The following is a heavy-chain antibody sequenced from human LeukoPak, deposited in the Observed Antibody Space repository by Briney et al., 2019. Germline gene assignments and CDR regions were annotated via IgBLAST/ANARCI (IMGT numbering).Heavy chain of an antibody. D-gene: IGHD3-3*02. CDR2: ISGSGGDT. V-gene: IGHV3-23*01. CDR1: GFTFSSYA. Sequence: RGSLRLSCAPSGFTFSSYAMSWVRQAPGKGLEWVSTISGSGGDTYYADSVKGRFTISRDNSKHTLYLQMNSMRAEDTAEYYCAKDSHFWSGRPGDYYYYMDVWGKGTTVTVS. CDR3: AKDSHFWSGRPGDYYYYMDV. J-gene: IGHJ6*03.